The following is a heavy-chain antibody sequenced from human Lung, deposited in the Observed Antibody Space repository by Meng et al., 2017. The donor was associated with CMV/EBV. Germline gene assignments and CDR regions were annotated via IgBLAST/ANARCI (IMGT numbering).Heavy chain of an antibody. D-gene: IGHD6-19*01. V-gene: IGHV1-18*01. Sequence: ASVXVSXKASGYTFTSYGISWVRQAPGQGLEWMGWISAYNGNTNYAQKLQGRVTMTTDTSTRTAYMELRSLRSDDTAVYYCARGIVIAVAGTGVDYWGQGTLVTVSS. CDR2: ISAYNGNT. CDR1: GYTFTSYG. CDR3: ARGIVIAVAGTGVDY. J-gene: IGHJ4*02.